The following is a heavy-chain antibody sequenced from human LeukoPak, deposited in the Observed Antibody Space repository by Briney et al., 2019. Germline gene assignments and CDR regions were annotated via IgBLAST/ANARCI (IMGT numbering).Heavy chain of an antibody. Sequence: PGGSLRLSCAASGFTFSSYWMHGVRQAPGKGLVWVSRINSDGSSTSYADSVKGRFTISRDNAKNTLYLQMNSLRAEDTAVYYCARAKEFRVDTAMVTYGFDPWGQGTLVTVSS. CDR2: INSDGSST. CDR3: ARAKEFRVDTAMVTYGFDP. J-gene: IGHJ5*02. D-gene: IGHD5-18*01. CDR1: GFTFSSYW. V-gene: IGHV3-74*01.